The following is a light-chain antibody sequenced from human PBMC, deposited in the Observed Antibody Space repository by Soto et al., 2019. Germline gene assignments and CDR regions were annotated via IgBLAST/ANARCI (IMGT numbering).Light chain of an antibody. CDR3: CSYAGTPTCEVV. V-gene: IGLV2-23*01. J-gene: IGLJ2*01. Sequence: QSVLTQPASVSGSPGQSITISCTGTSSDVGSYNLVSWYQHHPGKAPKLIIYEGVKRPSGVSDRFSGSKSGNTASLTISGLRADDEADYYCCSYAGTPTCEVVFGGGTKLTVL. CDR1: SSDVGSYNL. CDR2: EGV.